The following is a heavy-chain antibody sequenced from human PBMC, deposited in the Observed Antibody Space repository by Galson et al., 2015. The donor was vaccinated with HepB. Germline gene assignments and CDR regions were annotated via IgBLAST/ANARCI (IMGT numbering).Heavy chain of an antibody. CDR2: IYYSGST. D-gene: IGHD6-13*01. J-gene: IGHJ4*02. Sequence: LSLTCTVSGGSISSYYWSWIRQPPGKGLEWIGYIYYSGSTNYNPSLKSRVTISVDTSKNQFSLKLSSVTAADTAVYYCARHMNEAAAGPNSYYFDYWGQGTLVTVSS. CDR3: ARHMNEAAAGPNSYYFDY. CDR1: GGSISSYY. V-gene: IGHV4-59*08.